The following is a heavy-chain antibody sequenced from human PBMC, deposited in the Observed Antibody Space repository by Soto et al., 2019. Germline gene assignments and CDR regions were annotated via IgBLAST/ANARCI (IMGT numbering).Heavy chain of an antibody. V-gene: IGHV3-23*01. CDR3: AKGYYYDSSGYYTLRGPFDY. CDR2: ISGSGGST. D-gene: IGHD3-22*01. J-gene: IGHJ4*02. CDR1: GFTFSSYA. Sequence: GGSLRLSCADSGFTFSSYAMSWVRQAPGKGLEWVSAISGSGGSTYYADSVKGRFTISRDNSKNTLYLQMNSLRAEDTAVYYCAKGYYYDSSGYYTLRGPFDYWGQGTLVTVSS.